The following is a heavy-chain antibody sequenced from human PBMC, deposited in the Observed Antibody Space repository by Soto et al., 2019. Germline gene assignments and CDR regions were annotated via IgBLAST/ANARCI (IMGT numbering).Heavy chain of an antibody. CDR1: GVTFSSYA. CDR2: VSYDGRNK. Sequence: GCSVRLSGAASGVTFSSYAMHRVGQAPGKGLEWVAVVSYDGRNKYYADSVKARFTISRDNSKNTLYLQTNSLRAEDTAVDYCARVGSHGLPPYLDYWGQGTLVTVSS. CDR3: ARVGSHGLPPYLDY. V-gene: IGHV3-30*04. J-gene: IGHJ4*02. D-gene: IGHD3-16*01.